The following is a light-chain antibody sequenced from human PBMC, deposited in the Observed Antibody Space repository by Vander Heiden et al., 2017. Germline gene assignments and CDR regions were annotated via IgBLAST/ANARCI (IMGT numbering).Light chain of an antibody. J-gene: IGKJ2*01. Sequence: DIHMTQSPSTLSASVGDRVTITCRASQSISAWLAWYQQKPGKAPNLLIYKASSLESGVPSRFSGSGSGTEFTLTISSLQPDDSATYSCQQYSGYPVTFGQGTKLEI. CDR3: QQYSGYPVT. CDR2: KAS. V-gene: IGKV1-5*03. CDR1: QSISAW.